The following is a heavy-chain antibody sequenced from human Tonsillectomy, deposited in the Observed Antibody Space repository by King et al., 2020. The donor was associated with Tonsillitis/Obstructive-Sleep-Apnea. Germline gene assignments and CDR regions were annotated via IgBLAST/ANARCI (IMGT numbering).Heavy chain of an antibody. CDR1: GYTFTGYH. J-gene: IGHJ5*02. CDR2: INPNSGGT. CDR3: TRGTLTTSVSWFDP. V-gene: IGHV1-2*06. Sequence: VQLAESGAEVKKPGDSVKVSCKASGYTFTGYHMHWVRQAPGQGLEWMGRINPNSGGTNYAQKFQGRVTMTGDTSISTAYMEVSRLRSDDTAVYYCTRGTLTTSVSWFDPWGQGTLVTVSS. D-gene: IGHD4-11*01.